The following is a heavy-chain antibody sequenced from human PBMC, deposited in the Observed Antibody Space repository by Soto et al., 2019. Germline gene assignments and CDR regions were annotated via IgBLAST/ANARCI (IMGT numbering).Heavy chain of an antibody. CDR2: IWSAGLT. D-gene: IGHD2-15*01. CDR3: ARELPPDL. J-gene: IGHJ5*02. Sequence: PGGSLRLSCAASGFSVRTNYMSWVRQAPGKGLEWVSIIWSAGLTYYADSVRGRFTISRDISKNILFLQMNNLRAEDSAIYYCARELPPDLWGRGTLVTVSS. CDR1: GFSVRTNY. V-gene: IGHV3-53*01.